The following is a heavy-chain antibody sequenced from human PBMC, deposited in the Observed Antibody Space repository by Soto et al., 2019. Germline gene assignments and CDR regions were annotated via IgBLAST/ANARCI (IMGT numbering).Heavy chain of an antibody. Sequence: QVQLVQSGAEVKKPGSSVKVSCKASGGTFSSYAISWVRQAPGQGLEWMGGIVPIFGTANYAQKFQGRVTITADESTSTAYMELSSLRSEDTAVYYCARGAPADTAMPYPFDYWGQGTLVTVSS. J-gene: IGHJ4*02. D-gene: IGHD5-18*01. CDR1: GGTFSSYA. CDR3: ARGAPADTAMPYPFDY. CDR2: IVPIFGTA. V-gene: IGHV1-69*01.